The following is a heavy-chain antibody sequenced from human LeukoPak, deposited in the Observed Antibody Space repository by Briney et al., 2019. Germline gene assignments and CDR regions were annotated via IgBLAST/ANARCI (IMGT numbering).Heavy chain of an antibody. CDR2: INPNRGGT. D-gene: IGHD3-3*01. J-gene: IGHJ3*02. CDR1: GYMFTGYY. V-gene: IGHV1-2*02. Sequence: ASVKVSCKASGYMFTGYYMHWVRQAPGQGLEWMGWINPNRGGTNYVQKFQGRVTMTRDTSISTAYMELSRLRSDDTAVYYCARAPIRFLEWLSHTDAFDIWGQGTMVTVSS. CDR3: ARAPIRFLEWLSHTDAFDI.